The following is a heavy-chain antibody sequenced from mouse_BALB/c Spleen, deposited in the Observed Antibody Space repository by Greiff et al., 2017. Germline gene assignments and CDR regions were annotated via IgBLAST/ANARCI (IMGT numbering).Heavy chain of an antibody. Sequence: EVQGVESGGGLVKPGGSLKLSCAASGFTFSSYTMSWVRQTPEKRLEWVATISSGGSYTYYPDSVKGRFTISRDNAKNTLYLQMSSLKSEDTAMYYCTRAQSRAMDYWGQGTSVTVSS. CDR3: TRAQSRAMDY. CDR2: ISSGGSYT. V-gene: IGHV5-6-4*01. J-gene: IGHJ4*01. CDR1: GFTFSSYT.